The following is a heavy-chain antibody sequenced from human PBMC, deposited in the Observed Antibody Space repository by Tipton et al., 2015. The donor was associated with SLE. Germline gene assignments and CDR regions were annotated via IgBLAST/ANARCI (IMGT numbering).Heavy chain of an antibody. D-gene: IGHD4-17*01. CDR2: INHSGNT. Sequence: TLSLTCAVYGGSFSGYYWTWIRQSPGKGLEWIGEINHSGNTNYKPSLKSRVTISVDTPKNQVSLKLSSVTAADTAVYYCARAGKYGAFDAFDVWGQGTMVTVSS. CDR3: ARAGKYGAFDAFDV. V-gene: IGHV4-34*01. CDR1: GGSFSGYY. J-gene: IGHJ3*01.